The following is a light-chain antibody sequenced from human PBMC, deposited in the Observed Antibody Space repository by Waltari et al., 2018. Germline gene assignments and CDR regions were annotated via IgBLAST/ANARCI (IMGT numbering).Light chain of an antibody. CDR1: QSVSSSY. J-gene: IGKJ2*01. Sequence: EIVLTQSPGTLSLSPGERATLSCRASQSVSSSYFAWDQQKPGQAPRILIFATSSRAPGISDRFSGSASGTDFTRTIRRLQPEDSAVYYCKQYANSPVTFGQGTKLEI. CDR3: KQYANSPVT. CDR2: ATS. V-gene: IGKV3-20*01.